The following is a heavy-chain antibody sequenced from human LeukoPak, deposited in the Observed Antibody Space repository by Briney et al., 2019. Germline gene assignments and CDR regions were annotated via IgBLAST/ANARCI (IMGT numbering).Heavy chain of an antibody. J-gene: IGHJ5*02. CDR3: AREGFQNNWFDP. CDR1: GGSISSYY. V-gene: IGHV4-59*12. CDR2: IYYSGST. Sequence: SETLSLTCTVSGGSISSYYWSWIRQPPGKGLEWIGYIYYSGSTNYNPSLKSRVTISVDTSKNQFSLKLSSVTAADTAVYYCAREGFQNNWFDPWGQGTLVTVSS.